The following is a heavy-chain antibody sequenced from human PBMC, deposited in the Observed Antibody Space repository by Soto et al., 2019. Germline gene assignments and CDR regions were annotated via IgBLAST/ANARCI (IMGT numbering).Heavy chain of an antibody. CDR1: GFTFSSYS. CDR2: ISSSSTGM. V-gene: IGHV3-48*02. D-gene: IGHD3-16*01. CDR3: TRAGRGAVVGGDLGYFYYGMDV. Sequence: GGSLSLSCAASGFTFSSYSMSWVRQAPGKGLEWVSHISSSSTGMYYADSVKGRFIVSRDNAKNSLYLQMNNLRDEDTAVYYCTRAGRGAVVGGDLGYFYYGMDVWGQGTTVTVSS. J-gene: IGHJ6*02.